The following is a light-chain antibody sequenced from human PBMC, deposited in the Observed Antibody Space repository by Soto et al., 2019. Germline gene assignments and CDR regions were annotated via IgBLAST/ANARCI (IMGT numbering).Light chain of an antibody. J-gene: IGLJ2*01. Sequence: QAVVTQPASVSGSPGQSITISCTGTSSDVGGYDYVSWYQHHPGKAPKLMIYDVSNRPSGVSNRFSGSKSGNTASLTISGLQAADEADYYCSSYTSSSSVVFGGGTKVTVL. CDR2: DVS. CDR1: SSDVGGYDY. CDR3: SSYTSSSSVV. V-gene: IGLV2-14*03.